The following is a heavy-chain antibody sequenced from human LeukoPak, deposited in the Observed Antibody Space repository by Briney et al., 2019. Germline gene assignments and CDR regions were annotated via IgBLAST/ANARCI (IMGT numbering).Heavy chain of an antibody. D-gene: IGHD5-24*01. CDR2: IYYSGST. J-gene: IGHJ4*02. V-gene: IGHV4-59*01. CDR3: ARISRDGYNYYFDY. CDR1: GGSISSYY. Sequence: SETLSLTCTVSGGSISSYYWSWIRQHPGKGLEWIGYIYYSGSTNYNPSLKSRVTISVDTSKNQFSLKLSSVTAAHTAVYYCARISRDGYNYYFDYWGQGTLVTVSS.